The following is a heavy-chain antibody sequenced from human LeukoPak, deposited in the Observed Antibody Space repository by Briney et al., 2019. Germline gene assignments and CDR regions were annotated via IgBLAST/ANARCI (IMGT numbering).Heavy chain of an antibody. CDR1: GFTFSDFP. V-gene: IGHV3-23*01. CDR2: IFPSSDEI. J-gene: IGHJ4*02. CDR3: AGGPSGYHNT. Sequence: PGGSLRLSCAASGFTFSDFPMIWVRQAPGKGLEWVSSIFPSSDEIHYADSVKGRFTISRDNSKNTLYLQMNSLRAEDTAVYYCAGGPSGYHNTGGQGTLVTVSS. D-gene: IGHD5-12*01.